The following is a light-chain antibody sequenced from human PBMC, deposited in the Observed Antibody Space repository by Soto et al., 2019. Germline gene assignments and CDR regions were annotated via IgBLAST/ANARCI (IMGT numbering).Light chain of an antibody. CDR2: DVS. Sequence: QSVLTQPASVSGSPGQSITLSCTGTSSDVGGYNYVSCYQHHPAKAPKLMIFDVSNRPSGVSNLFSGSKSGNTASLTISGLQPEDEADYYCSSYTTSNARQIVFGTGTKLTVL. J-gene: IGLJ1*01. CDR3: SSYTTSNARQIV. V-gene: IGLV2-14*03. CDR1: SSDVGGYNY.